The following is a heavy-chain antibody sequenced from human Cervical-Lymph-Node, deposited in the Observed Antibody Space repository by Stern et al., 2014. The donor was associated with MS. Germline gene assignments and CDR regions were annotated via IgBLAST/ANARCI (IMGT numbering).Heavy chain of an antibody. CDR3: ARARFAWPNFDY. CDR1: GYSFTNYA. CDR2: INTNTGDP. J-gene: IGHJ4*02. Sequence: QVQLLQPGSELKKPGASVTVSCKASGYSFTNYALNWVRQAPGQGLEWMGWINTNTGDPAYAQDFTGRCVFSLDTSVSTAYLQISSLKAEDTAVYYCARARFAWPNFDYWGQGTLVTVSS. D-gene: IGHD3-3*01. V-gene: IGHV7-4-1*02.